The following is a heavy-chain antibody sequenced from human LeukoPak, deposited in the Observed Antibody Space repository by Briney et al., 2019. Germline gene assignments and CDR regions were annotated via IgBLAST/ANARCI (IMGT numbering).Heavy chain of an antibody. J-gene: IGHJ4*02. V-gene: IGHV3-66*01. D-gene: IGHD4-17*01. Sequence: GGSLRLSCVVSGFTVTSNYMSWVRQAPGKGLEWVSVIYSGGTTNYADSVKGRFTVYRDNSKNTLYLQMNSLRAEDTAVYYCASKLTSGYWGQGTLVSVSS. CDR2: IYSGGTT. CDR3: ASKLTSGY. CDR1: GFTVTSNY.